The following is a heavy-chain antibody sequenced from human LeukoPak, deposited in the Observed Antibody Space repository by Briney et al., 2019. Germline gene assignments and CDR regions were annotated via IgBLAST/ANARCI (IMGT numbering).Heavy chain of an antibody. CDR2: INTGNGNT. J-gene: IGHJ3*02. Sequence: GASVKVSCKASGYTFTAYGVHWVRQTPGQRLEWMGWINTGNGNTKYSQKFQGRVTITRDTSASTAYMELRSLRSDDTAVYYCARDDGGPDAFDIWGQGTMVTVSS. CDR1: GYTFTAYG. CDR3: ARDDGGPDAFDI. D-gene: IGHD4-23*01. V-gene: IGHV1-3*04.